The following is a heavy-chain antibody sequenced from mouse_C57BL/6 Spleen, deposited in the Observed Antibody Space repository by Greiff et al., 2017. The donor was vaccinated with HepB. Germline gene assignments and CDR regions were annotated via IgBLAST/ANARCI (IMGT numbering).Heavy chain of an antibody. CDR2: IDPSDSET. CDR1: GYTFTSYW. V-gene: IGHV1-52*01. CDR3: AREGGYGGSPNFDV. Sequence: QVQLQQPGAELVRPGSSVKLSCKASGYTFTSYWMHWVKQRPIQGLEWIGNIDPSDSETHYNQKFKDKATLTVDKSSSTAYMQLSSLTSEDSAVYYCAREGGYGGSPNFDVWGTGTTVTVSS. D-gene: IGHD1-1*02. J-gene: IGHJ1*03.